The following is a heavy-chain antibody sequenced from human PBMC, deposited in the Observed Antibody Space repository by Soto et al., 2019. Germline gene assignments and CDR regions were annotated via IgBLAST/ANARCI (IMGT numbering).Heavy chain of an antibody. CDR1: GFTFMSYA. Sequence: PGGSLRLSCAAAGFTFMSYAMSWVRQAPGKGLEWVSAISGSGGSTYYADSVKGRFTISRDNSKNTLYLQMNSLRAEDTAVYYCAKSEHRSVQCYYYMDVWGKGTTVTVSS. CDR2: ISGSGGST. CDR3: AKSEHRSVQCYYYMDV. J-gene: IGHJ6*03. V-gene: IGHV3-23*01.